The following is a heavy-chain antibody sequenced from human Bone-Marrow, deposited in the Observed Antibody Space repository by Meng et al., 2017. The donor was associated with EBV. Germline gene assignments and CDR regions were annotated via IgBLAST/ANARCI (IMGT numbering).Heavy chain of an antibody. Sequence: QVQLVQSGAEVRKPGASMKVSCKASGYTFTSYYIHWVRQAPGQGLEWMGIINPSGGTTTYAQKFQGRVTMTRDTSTSTVYMDLSSLRSEDTAAYYCVRDISGYSSDYWGQGTLVTVSS. CDR2: INPSGGTT. V-gene: IGHV1-46*01. D-gene: IGHD3-9*01. CDR3: VRDISGYSSDY. J-gene: IGHJ4*02. CDR1: GYTFTSYY.